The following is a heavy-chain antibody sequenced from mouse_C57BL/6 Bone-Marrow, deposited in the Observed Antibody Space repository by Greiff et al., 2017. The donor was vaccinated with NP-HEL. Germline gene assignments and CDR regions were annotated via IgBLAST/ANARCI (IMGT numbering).Heavy chain of an antibody. CDR1: GFTFRDYY. V-gene: IGHV5-12*01. CDR3: ARDDGYYLYAMDY. D-gene: IGHD2-3*01. CDR2: ISNGGGST. Sequence: VQLKESGGGLVQPGGSLKLSCAASGFTFRDYYMYWVRQTPEKRLEWVAYISNGGGSTYYPDTVKGRFTISRDNAKNTLYLQMSRLKSEDTAMYYCARDDGYYLYAMDYWGQGTSVTVSS. J-gene: IGHJ4*01.